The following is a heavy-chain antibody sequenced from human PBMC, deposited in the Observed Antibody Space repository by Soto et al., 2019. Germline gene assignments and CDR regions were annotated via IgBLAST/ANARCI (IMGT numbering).Heavy chain of an antibody. J-gene: IGHJ6*02. CDR2: IIPIFTKP. Sequence: QVQLVQSGAEVKMPGSSVKVSCTASGGTFDTYALSWVRQAPGQELEWLGGIIPIFTKPTYARKFQGRITITADESTTTVYMDVSSLTSDDTAMDYCARTEDSVVVGDFYYGMDGWGQGTTVIVSS. D-gene: IGHD2-2*01. CDR3: ARTEDSVVVGDFYYGMDG. CDR1: GGTFDTYA. V-gene: IGHV1-69*01.